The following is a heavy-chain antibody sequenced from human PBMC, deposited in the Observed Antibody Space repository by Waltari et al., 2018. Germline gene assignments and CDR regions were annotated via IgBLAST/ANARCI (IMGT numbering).Heavy chain of an antibody. CDR2: MNPNSGNT. CDR3: ARYNTVTTSWDY. D-gene: IGHD4-17*01. CDR1: GYTCTRYD. J-gene: IGHJ4*02. Sequence: QVQLVQSGAEVTKPGATVKVSCQASGYTCTRYDINWVRQATGQGLEWMGWMNPNSGNTGYAQKFQGRVTITRNTSISTAYMELSSLRSEDTAVYYCARYNTVTTSWDYWGQGTLVTVSS. V-gene: IGHV1-8*03.